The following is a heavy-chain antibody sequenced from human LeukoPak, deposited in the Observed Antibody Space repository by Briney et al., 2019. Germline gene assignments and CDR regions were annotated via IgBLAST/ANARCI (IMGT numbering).Heavy chain of an antibody. CDR2: ISASGGST. CDR3: AKGDGSGSYAAFDI. D-gene: IGHD3-10*01. V-gene: IGHV3-23*01. Sequence: GALRLSCVAFGFRFTDYGMSWVRQAPAKGLEWVSDISASGGSTYYADSVKGRFTISRDNSKNTLYLQMNSLRAEDTAVYYCAKGDGSGSYAAFDIWGQGTMVTVSS. J-gene: IGHJ3*02. CDR1: GFRFTDYG.